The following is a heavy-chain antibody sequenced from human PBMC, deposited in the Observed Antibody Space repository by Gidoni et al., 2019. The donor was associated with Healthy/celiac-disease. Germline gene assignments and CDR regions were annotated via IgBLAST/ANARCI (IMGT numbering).Heavy chain of an antibody. CDR3: ARSYCSSTSCYPPFYYYGMDV. CDR2: IIPIFGTA. V-gene: IGHV1-69*01. D-gene: IGHD2-2*01. J-gene: IGHJ6*02. Sequence: QVQLVQSGAEVKKPGSSVKVSCKASGGTFSSYAISWGRQAPGQGLEWMGGIIPIFGTANYAQKFQGRVTITADESTSTAYMELSSLRSEDTAVYYCARSYCSSTSCYPPFYYYGMDVWGQGTTVTVSS. CDR1: GGTFSSYA.